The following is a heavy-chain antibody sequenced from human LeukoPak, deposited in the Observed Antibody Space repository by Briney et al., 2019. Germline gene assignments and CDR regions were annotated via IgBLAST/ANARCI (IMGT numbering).Heavy chain of an antibody. Sequence: PGGSLRLSCAASGFTFSSYAMSWVRQAPGKGLEWVSAISGSGGSTYYADSVKGRFTISRDNSKNTLYLQMNSLRAEDTAVYYCAGERGEEYSSGWYKTNFFDNWGQGIRVTVSS. J-gene: IGHJ4*02. D-gene: IGHD6-19*01. V-gene: IGHV3-23*01. CDR3: AGERGEEYSSGWYKTNFFDN. CDR2: ISGSGGST. CDR1: GFTFSSYA.